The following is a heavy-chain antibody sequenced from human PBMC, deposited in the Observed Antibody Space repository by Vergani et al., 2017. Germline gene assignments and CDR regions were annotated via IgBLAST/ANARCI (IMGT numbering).Heavy chain of an antibody. CDR2: IFSNDEK. J-gene: IGHJ4*02. CDR3: AHTRGRAYYYDSTYDY. D-gene: IGHD3-22*01. Sequence: QVTLKESGPVLVKPTETLTLTCTVSGFSLSNARMGVSWIRQPPGKALEWLAHIFSNDEKSYSTYLKSRLTISKDTSKSQVVLTMTNMDPVDTATYYCAHTRGRAYYYDSTYDYWGQGTLVTVSS. V-gene: IGHV2-26*01. CDR1: GFSLSNARMG.